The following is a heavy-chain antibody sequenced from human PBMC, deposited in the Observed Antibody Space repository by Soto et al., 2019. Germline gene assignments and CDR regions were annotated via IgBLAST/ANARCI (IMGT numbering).Heavy chain of an antibody. CDR1: GGSISNFY. V-gene: IGHV4-59*08. CDR2: VYYTGST. J-gene: IGHJ6*03. Sequence: SETLSLTCTVSGGSISNFYWSWIRQPPGKGLEWIGYVYYTGSTSYNPSLKRRVTFSADSSRGQFSLRLNSVTAADTAVYYCARTVLGPDLLADSFVDYYYYMDVSGQGTTDTVSS. CDR3: ARTVLGPDLLADSFVDYYYYMDV. D-gene: IGHD3-9*01.